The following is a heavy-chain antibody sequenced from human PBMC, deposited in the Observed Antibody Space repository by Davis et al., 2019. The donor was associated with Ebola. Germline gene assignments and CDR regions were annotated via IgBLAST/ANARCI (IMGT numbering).Heavy chain of an antibody. V-gene: IGHV3-74*01. CDR1: GFTVSSNY. CDR3: ARGSSITMVQGVIPSDY. D-gene: IGHD3-10*01. J-gene: IGHJ4*02. CDR2: INSDGSST. Sequence: ESLKISCAASGFTVSSNYMSWVRQAPGKGLEWVSRINSDGSSTSYADSVKGRFTISRDNAKNTLYLQMNSLRAEDTAVYYCARGSSITMVQGVIPSDYWGQGTLVTVSS.